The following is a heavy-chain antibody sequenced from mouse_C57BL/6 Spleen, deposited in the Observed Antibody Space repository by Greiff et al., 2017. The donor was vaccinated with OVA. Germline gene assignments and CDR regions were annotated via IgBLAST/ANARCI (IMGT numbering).Heavy chain of an antibody. CDR2: IYPRSGNT. CDR1: GYTFTSYG. J-gene: IGHJ1*03. V-gene: IGHV1-81*01. Sequence: VQLQQSGAELARPGASVKLSCKASGYTFTSYGISWVKQRTGQGLEWIGEIYPRSGNTYYNEKFKGKATLTADKSSSTAYMELRSLTSEDSAFAFCARVVDWYFDVWGTGTTVTVSS. CDR3: ARVVDWYFDV. D-gene: IGHD1-1*01.